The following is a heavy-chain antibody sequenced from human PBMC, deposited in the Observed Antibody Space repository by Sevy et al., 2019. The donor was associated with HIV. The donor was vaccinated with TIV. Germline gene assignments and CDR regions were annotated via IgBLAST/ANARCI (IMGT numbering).Heavy chain of an antibody. J-gene: IGHJ4*02. V-gene: IGHV4-39*01. CDR2: IYYSGST. CDR1: GGSISSSSYY. CDR3: ADTRYDFWSGYPLYFDY. D-gene: IGHD3-3*01. Sequence: SETLSLTCTVSGGSISSSSYYWGWIRQPPGKGLEWIGSIYYSGSTYCNPSLKSRVTISVDTSKNQFSLKLSSVTAADTAVYYCADTRYDFWSGYPLYFDYWGQGTLVTVSS.